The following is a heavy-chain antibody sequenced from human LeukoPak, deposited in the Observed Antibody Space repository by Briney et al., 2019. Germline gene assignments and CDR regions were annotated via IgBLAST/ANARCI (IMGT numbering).Heavy chain of an antibody. CDR1: GYTFTSYG. D-gene: IGHD6-19*01. V-gene: IGHV1-18*01. J-gene: IGHJ4*02. CDR2: ISAYNGNT. Sequence: ASVKVSCKASGYTFTSYGISWVRQAPGQGLEWMGWISAYNGNTNYAQKLQGRVTMTTDTSTSTAYMELRSLGSDDTAVYYCARDWGFIAVAGPTEYYFDYWGQGTLVTVSS. CDR3: ARDWGFIAVAGPTEYYFDY.